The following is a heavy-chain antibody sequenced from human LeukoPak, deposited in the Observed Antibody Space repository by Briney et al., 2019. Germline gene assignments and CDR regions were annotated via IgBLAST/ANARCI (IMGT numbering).Heavy chain of an antibody. CDR3: ARDRVGYYFDY. D-gene: IGHD1-26*01. CDR1: GFTFSDYY. Sequence: GGSLRLSCAASGFTFSDYYMSWIRHAPGKGLEWISYISDSSSYTNYADSVKGRFTISRDNAKNSLYLQMNSLRAEDRAVYYCARDRVGYYFDYWGQGTLDTVSS. CDR2: ISDSSSYT. V-gene: IGHV3-11*05. J-gene: IGHJ4*02.